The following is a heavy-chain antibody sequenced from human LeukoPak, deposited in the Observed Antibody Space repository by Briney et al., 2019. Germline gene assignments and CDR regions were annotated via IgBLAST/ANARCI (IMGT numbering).Heavy chain of an antibody. CDR2: IIPIFGTA. Sequence: SVKVSCKASGGTFSSYAISWVRQAPGQGLGWMGGIIPIFGTANYAQKFQGRVTITADESTSTAYMELSSLRSEDTAVYYCAREVRIAVIKNYYGMDVWGQGTTVTVSS. CDR1: GGTFSSYA. V-gene: IGHV1-69*13. D-gene: IGHD6-19*01. CDR3: AREVRIAVIKNYYGMDV. J-gene: IGHJ6*02.